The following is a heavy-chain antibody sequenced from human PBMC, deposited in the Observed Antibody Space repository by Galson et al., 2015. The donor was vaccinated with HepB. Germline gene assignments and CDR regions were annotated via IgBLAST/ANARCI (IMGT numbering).Heavy chain of an antibody. CDR3: AKNIAVAGYFDY. CDR2: ISYDGSNK. D-gene: IGHD6-19*01. Sequence: SLRLSCAASGFTFSSYGMHWVRQAPGKGLEWVAVISYDGSNKYYADSVKGRFTISRDNSKNTLYLQMNSLRAEDTAVYYCAKNIAVAGYFDYWGQGTLVTVSS. V-gene: IGHV3-30*18. J-gene: IGHJ4*02. CDR1: GFTFSSYG.